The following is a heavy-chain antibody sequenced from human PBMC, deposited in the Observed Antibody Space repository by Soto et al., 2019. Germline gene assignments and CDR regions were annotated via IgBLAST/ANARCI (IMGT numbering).Heavy chain of an antibody. Sequence: SETLSLTCTVSGGSISSYYWSWIRQPPGKGLEWIGYIYYSGSTNYNPSLKSRVTISVDTSKNQFSLKLSSVTAADTAVYYCARWITYYYGMDVWGQGTTVTVSS. D-gene: IGHD2-2*03. CDR1: GGSISSYY. J-gene: IGHJ6*02. CDR2: IYYSGST. CDR3: ARWITYYYGMDV. V-gene: IGHV4-59*01.